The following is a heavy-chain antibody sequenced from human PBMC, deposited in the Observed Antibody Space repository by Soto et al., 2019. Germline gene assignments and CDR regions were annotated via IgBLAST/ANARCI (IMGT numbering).Heavy chain of an antibody. D-gene: IGHD5-12*01. Sequence: PSETLSLTCAVSGGSISISNWWSLVRQPPGKGLEWIGEIYHSGSTNYNPSLKSRVTISVDKSKNQFSLKLSSVTAADTAVYYCARGSGYDYRWFDPWGQGTLVT. CDR3: ARGSGYDYRWFDP. J-gene: IGHJ5*02. CDR1: GGSISISNW. CDR2: IYHSGST. V-gene: IGHV4-4*02.